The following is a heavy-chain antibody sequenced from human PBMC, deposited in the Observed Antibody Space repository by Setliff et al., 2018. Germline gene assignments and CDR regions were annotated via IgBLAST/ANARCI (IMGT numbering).Heavy chain of an antibody. CDR2: IYTSWST. Sequence: SETLSLTCTVSDDSISSRHYYWSWIRQPAGKGLEWLGQIYTSWSTNYNPSLKGRATLSIDTSKNQFFLKVGSVTAADTAVYYCARDRGSNNSPEDFDYWGLGTLVTVSS. V-gene: IGHV4-61*09. CDR1: DDSISSRHYY. CDR3: ARDRGSNNSPEDFDY. D-gene: IGHD1-1*01. J-gene: IGHJ4*02.